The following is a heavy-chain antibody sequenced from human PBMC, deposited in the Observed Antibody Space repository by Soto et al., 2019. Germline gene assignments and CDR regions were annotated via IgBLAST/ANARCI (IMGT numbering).Heavy chain of an antibody. CDR2: INHSGST. D-gene: IGHD3-10*01. V-gene: IGHV4-34*01. CDR1: GGSFSGYY. Sequence: PSETLSLTCAVYGGSFSGYYWSWIRQPPGKGLEWIGEINHSGSTNYNPSLKSRVTISVDTSKNQFSLQLSSVTAADTAVYYCARGYCTNGVCPNYGSGSYYSRKYNWFDPWGQGTLVTVSS. CDR3: ARGYCTNGVCPNYGSGSYYSRKYNWFDP. J-gene: IGHJ5*02.